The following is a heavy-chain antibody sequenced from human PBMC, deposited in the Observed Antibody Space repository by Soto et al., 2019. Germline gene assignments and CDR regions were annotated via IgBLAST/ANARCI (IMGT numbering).Heavy chain of an antibody. V-gene: IGHV1-3*01. CDR2: INAGNGNT. CDR1: GYTFTSYA. D-gene: IGHD3-22*01. Sequence: ASVKVSCKASGYTFTSYAMHWVRQAPGQRLEWMGWINAGNGNTKYSQKFQGRVTITRDTSASIAYMELSSLRSEEMAVYFCARGRNYDDPFDIWGQGTMVTVSS. J-gene: IGHJ3*02. CDR3: ARGRNYDDPFDI.